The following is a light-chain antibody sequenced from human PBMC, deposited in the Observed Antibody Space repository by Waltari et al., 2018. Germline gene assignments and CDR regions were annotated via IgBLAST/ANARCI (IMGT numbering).Light chain of an antibody. Sequence: DIVMNQSPDSLAVSLGERATINCSSSRSILYDYYFGGRNYLAWYQQRPGQTPKLLLSWASTREAGVPERFSGSGSGTDFTLTISSLQAEDVAIYYCQQYYTTPRTFGQGTKVEVK. CDR3: QQYYTTPRT. CDR1: RSILYDYYFGGRNY. V-gene: IGKV4-1*01. CDR2: WAS. J-gene: IGKJ1*01.